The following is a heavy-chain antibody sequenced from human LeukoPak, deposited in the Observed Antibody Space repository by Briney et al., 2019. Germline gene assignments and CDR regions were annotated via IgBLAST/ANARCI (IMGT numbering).Heavy chain of an antibody. J-gene: IGHJ4*02. V-gene: IGHV3-15*01. Sequence: GGSLRLSCAASGFTFSNAWMSWVRQAPGKGLEGVGRIKSKTDGGTTDYAAPVKGRFTISRDDSKNTLFLQMNSLKTEDTAVYYCTTIYTVTTPSFDYWGQGTLVTVSS. CDR2: IKSKTDGGTT. CDR3: TTIYTVTTPSFDY. CDR1: GFTFSNAW. D-gene: IGHD4-17*01.